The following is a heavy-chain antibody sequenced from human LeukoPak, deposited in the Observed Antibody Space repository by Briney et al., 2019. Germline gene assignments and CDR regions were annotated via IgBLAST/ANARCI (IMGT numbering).Heavy chain of an antibody. Sequence: GGSLRLSCAASGFTFSSYPMHWVRQAPGKGLEWVAVISHDGSNKYYAESVKGRFTISRDNSQNTLYVQLNSLRPEDTAVYYCARDRGATYYYYAMDVWGQGTTVTVSS. CDR3: ARDRGATYYYYAMDV. V-gene: IGHV3-30-3*01. J-gene: IGHJ6*02. CDR1: GFTFSSYP. CDR2: ISHDGSNK.